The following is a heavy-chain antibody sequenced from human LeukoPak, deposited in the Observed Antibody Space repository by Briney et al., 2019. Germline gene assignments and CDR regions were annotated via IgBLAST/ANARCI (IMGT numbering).Heavy chain of an antibody. CDR2: INHSGGT. CDR1: GGSFSGYY. D-gene: IGHD3-22*01. Sequence: SETLSLTCGVYGGSFSGYYWSWIRQSPGKGLEWIGKINHSGGTNYNPSLKSRLTISVDTSRNQFSLKLTSVTAADTAVYCCARECHYYDSSGYYVPGYFDLWGRGTLVTVSS. CDR3: ARECHYYDSSGYYVPGYFDL. J-gene: IGHJ2*01. V-gene: IGHV4-34*01.